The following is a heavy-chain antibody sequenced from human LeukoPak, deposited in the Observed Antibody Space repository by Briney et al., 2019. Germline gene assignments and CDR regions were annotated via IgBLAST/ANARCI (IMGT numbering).Heavy chain of an antibody. D-gene: IGHD4-17*01. CDR1: GFTFSGSA. V-gene: IGHV3-73*01. Sequence: GGSLRLSCVASGFTFSGSAMHWVRQASGKGLEWVARIRSKAGSYATEYAASVKGRFTISREDSKNTAYLQMNSLKTEDTAVYYCTGGTTVITLDYWGQGTLVTVSS. CDR2: IRSKAGSYAT. J-gene: IGHJ4*02. CDR3: TGGTTVITLDY.